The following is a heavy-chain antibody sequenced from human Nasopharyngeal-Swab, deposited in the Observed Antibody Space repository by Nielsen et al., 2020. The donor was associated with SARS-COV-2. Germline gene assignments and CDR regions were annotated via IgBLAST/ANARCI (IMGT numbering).Heavy chain of an antibody. CDR3: AKDRITMIVVVPDY. V-gene: IGHV3-30*18. Sequence: GESLKISCAASGFTFSSYGMHWVRQAPGKGLEWVAVISYDGSNKYYADSVKGRFTISRDNSKNTLYLKMNSLRAEDTAVYYCAKDRITMIVVVPDYWGQGTLVTVSS. CDR1: GFTFSSYG. CDR2: ISYDGSNK. D-gene: IGHD3-22*01. J-gene: IGHJ4*02.